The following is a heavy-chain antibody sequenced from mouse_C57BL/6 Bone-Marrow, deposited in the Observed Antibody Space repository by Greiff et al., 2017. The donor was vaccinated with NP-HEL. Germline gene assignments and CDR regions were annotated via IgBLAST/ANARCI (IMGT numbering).Heavy chain of an antibody. CDR1: GYTFTSYW. CDR3: ARSGSSPAY. D-gene: IGHD1-1*01. CDR2: INPYNGGT. Sequence: VQLQQPGAELVKPGASVKMSCKASGYTFTSYWITWVKQRPGQGLEWIGVINPYNGGTSYNQKFKGKATLTVDKSSSTAYMELNSLTSEDSAVYYCARSGSSPAYWGQGTTLTVSS. J-gene: IGHJ2*01. V-gene: IGHV1-55*01.